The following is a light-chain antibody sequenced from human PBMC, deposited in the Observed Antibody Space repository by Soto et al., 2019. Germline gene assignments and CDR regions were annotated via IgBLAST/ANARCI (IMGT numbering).Light chain of an antibody. CDR1: SSEVGSYNL. V-gene: IGLV2-23*01. CDR3: CSYAGTSSFYV. CDR2: EGS. Sequence: QSALTQPASVSGSPGQSITISCTGTSSEVGSYNLVSWYQQHPGKAPKLKIYEGSKRPSGVSNRFSGSKSGSTASLTISGLQAEDEADYYCCSYAGTSSFYVFGTGTKVTVL. J-gene: IGLJ1*01.